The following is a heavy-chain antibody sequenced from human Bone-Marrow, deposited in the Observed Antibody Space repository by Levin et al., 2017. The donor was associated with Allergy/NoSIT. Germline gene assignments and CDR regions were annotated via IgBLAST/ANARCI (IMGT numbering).Heavy chain of an antibody. V-gene: IGHV3-53*01. D-gene: IGHD3-22*01. Sequence: GASVKVSCAASGFTVRVSYMSWVRQAPGKGLEWISIISGDGNTYYADSVKGRFTISRDNSKNTVYFQMDNLRAEDTAVYYCARTAADSSAPTHYFTPGAREPWSPSP. CDR1: GFTVRVSY. CDR3: ARTAADSSAPTHYFTP. J-gene: IGHJ4*02. CDR2: ISGDGNT.